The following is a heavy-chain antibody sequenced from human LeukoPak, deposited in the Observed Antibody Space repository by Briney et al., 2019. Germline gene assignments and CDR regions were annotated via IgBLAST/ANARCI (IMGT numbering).Heavy chain of an antibody. CDR2: IYYRGST. Sequence: SETLSLTCTVSDGSLSSYYWSWIRQPAGKGLEWIGYIYYRGSTNYNPSLKSRVTMSVDTSKNQFSLKLSSVTAADTAVYHCTRRDSSGHYDWFDPWGQGTLVTVSS. V-gene: IGHV4-59*08. CDR3: TRRDSSGHYDWFDP. J-gene: IGHJ5*02. CDR1: DGSLSSYY. D-gene: IGHD3-22*01.